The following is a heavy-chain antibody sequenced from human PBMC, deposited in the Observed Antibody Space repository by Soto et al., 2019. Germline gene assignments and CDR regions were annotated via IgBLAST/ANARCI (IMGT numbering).Heavy chain of an antibody. V-gene: IGHV1-69*02. J-gene: IGHJ3*01. CDR3: SIGSWSAETFDV. Sequence: QVHLIQSGAEVKKPGSSVKVTCKAAGGTFNTYTRFWVRQAPGHGLEWMGRIIPMLTVTNSAQKFQGRLTLTADKSTGTAFMELTSLRSDDTAVYYCSIGSWSAETFDVWGQGTMVTVSS. CDR1: GGTFNTYT. D-gene: IGHD2-2*01. CDR2: IIPMLTVT.